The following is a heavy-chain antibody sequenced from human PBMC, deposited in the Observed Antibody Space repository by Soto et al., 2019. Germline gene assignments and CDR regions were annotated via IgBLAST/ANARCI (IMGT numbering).Heavy chain of an antibody. CDR3: ARSPRVAARYYYYYRDV. CDR2: IKQDGSEK. D-gene: IGHD6-6*01. Sequence: EVQLVESGGGLVQPGGSLRLSCAASGFTFSSYWMSWVRQAPGKGLEWVANIKQDGSEKYYVDSVKGRFTSSRDNAKNSLYLQMNSLRAEATAVYYCARSPRVAARYYYYYRDVWGKGTTVTVSS. CDR1: GFTFSSYW. V-gene: IGHV3-7*01. J-gene: IGHJ6*03.